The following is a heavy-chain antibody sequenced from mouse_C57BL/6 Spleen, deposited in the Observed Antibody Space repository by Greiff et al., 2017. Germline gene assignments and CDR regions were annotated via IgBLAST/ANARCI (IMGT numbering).Heavy chain of an antibody. J-gene: IGHJ2*01. CDR1: GYSFTGYY. CDR3: AREGLRHYFDY. CDR2: INPSTGGT. D-gene: IGHD2-4*01. V-gene: IGHV1-42*01. Sequence: VHVKQSGPELVKPGASVKISCKASGYSFTGYYMNWVKQSPEKSLEWIGEINPSTGGTTYNQKFKAKATLTVDKSSSTAYMQLKSLTSEDSAVYYCAREGLRHYFDYWGQGTTLTVSS.